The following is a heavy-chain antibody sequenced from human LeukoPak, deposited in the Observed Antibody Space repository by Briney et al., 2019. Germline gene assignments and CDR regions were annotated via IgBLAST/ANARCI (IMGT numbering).Heavy chain of an antibody. CDR3: ARDQGGSSTVTTADC. CDR2: ISSSSSYI. V-gene: IGHV3-21*01. D-gene: IGHD4-11*01. J-gene: IGHJ4*02. Sequence: GGSLRLSCAASGFTFSSYTMNWVRQAPGKGLEWVSSISSSSSYIYYADSVKGRFTISRDNAKKSLYLQMNSLRAEDTAVYYCARDQGGSSTVTTADCWGQGTLVTVSS. CDR1: GFTFSSYT.